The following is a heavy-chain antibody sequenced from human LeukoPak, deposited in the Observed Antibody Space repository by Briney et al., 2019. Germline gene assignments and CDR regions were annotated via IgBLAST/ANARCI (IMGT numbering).Heavy chain of an antibody. CDR3: AREYGSESYFDY. Sequence: KPSETLSLTCTVSGGSISSYYWSWIRQPPGRGLEWVGYISHSGSTNYNPSLKSRVTISVDTSKNHFSLKLSSVTAADTAVYYCAREYGSESYFDYWGQGILVTVSS. J-gene: IGHJ4*02. CDR2: ISHSGST. D-gene: IGHD3-10*01. V-gene: IGHV4-59*01. CDR1: GGSISSYY.